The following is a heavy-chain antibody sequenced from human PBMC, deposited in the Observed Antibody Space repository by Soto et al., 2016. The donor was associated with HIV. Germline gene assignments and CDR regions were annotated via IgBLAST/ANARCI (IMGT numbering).Heavy chain of an antibody. V-gene: IGHV3-66*01. D-gene: IGHD1-26*01. CDR1: GFTVSSNY. CDR2: IYSGGRT. J-gene: IGHJ3*02. CDR3: ARAHSGSYYPDAFDI. Sequence: EVQLVESGGGLVQPGGSLRLSCAASGFTVSSNYMSWVRQAPGKGLEWVSFIYSGGRTYYADSVKGRFSISRDNSKNTLYLQMNSLRAEDTAVYYCARAHSGSYYPDAFDIWGQGTMVTVSS.